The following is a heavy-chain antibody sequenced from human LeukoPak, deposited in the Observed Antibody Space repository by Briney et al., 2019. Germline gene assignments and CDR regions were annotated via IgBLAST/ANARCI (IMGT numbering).Heavy chain of an antibody. D-gene: IGHD3-16*01. J-gene: IGHJ5*02. CDR1: GFIFSSYW. Sequence: HSGGSLRLFCAASGFIFSSYWMHWVRHARGKGLVWVSRVNGDARSTSYADSVKARFTISRDNAKSTVYLQMNSLRAEDTAVYYCARGGNTSSWGKLDPWGEGILVSVPS. CDR2: VNGDARST. CDR3: ARGGNTSSWGKLDP. V-gene: IGHV3-74*01.